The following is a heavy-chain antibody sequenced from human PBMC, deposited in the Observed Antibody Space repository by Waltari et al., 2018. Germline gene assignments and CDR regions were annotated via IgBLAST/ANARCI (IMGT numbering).Heavy chain of an antibody. Sequence: HLVQSGAAVKKSGASVKVSCRASGYTFTNYAIGLVRQAPGKGLEWMGYTINFSGDTHYAQNFQGRVTMTTDTITSTAYMELRSLRSNDTAVYYCARVGSRSWYFDSWSQGTLVTVSS. CDR1: GYTFTNYA. V-gene: IGHV1-18*01. CDR3: ARVGSRSWYFDS. CDR2: TINFSGDT. J-gene: IGHJ4*02. D-gene: IGHD2-15*01.